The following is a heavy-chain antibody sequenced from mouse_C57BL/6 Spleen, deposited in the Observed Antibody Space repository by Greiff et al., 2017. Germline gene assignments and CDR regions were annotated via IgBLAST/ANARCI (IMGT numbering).Heavy chain of an antibody. Sequence: EVQLQQSGAELVRPGASVKLSCTASGFNIKDDYMHWVKQRPEQGLEWIGWIDPENGDTEYASKFQGKATITADTSSNTAYLQLSSLTSEDTAVYYCTTGLGRYYFDYWGQGTTLTVSS. CDR2: IDPENGDT. CDR1: GFNIKDDY. CDR3: TTGLGRYYFDY. D-gene: IGHD4-1*01. V-gene: IGHV14-4*01. J-gene: IGHJ2*01.